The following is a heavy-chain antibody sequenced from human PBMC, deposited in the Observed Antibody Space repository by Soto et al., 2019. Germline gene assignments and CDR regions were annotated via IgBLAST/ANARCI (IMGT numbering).Heavy chain of an antibody. CDR3: VFGHYDFWRPPFDP. V-gene: IGHV4-34*01. J-gene: IGHJ5*02. Sequence: SETLSLTCAVYGGSFIGYYWSWILQPPGKGLEWIGEINHSGSTNYNPSLKSRVTISVDTSKNQFSLKLSSVTAADTAVYYCVFGHYDFWRPPFDPWGQGTLVTVSS. CDR1: GGSFIGYY. D-gene: IGHD3-3*01. CDR2: INHSGST.